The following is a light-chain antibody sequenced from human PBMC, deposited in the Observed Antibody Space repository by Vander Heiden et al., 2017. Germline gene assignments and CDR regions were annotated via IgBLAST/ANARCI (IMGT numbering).Light chain of an antibody. V-gene: IGKV4-1*01. Sequence: DIGRTQEPEYLAGSLGERATINCKSSQSVLSSSNNKNYLAWYQQKPGQPPKLLIYWASTRESGVPDRFSGSGSGTDFTLTISSLQAEDVAVYYCQQYYSRFRRFGQGTKVEFK. CDR2: WAS. J-gene: IGKJ1*01. CDR1: QSVLSSSNNKNY. CDR3: QQYYSRFRR.